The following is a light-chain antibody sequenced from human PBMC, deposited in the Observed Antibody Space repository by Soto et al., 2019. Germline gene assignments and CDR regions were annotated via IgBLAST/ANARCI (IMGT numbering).Light chain of an antibody. CDR3: QFYDSSLSGYV. J-gene: IGLJ1*01. Sequence: QSALTLPPSVSGAPGQTVIISCSGSSSNIGAPYDVNWYRQLPGTVPKLLIYGNHNRPSGVPDRFSGSKSGTSDSLAITRLQAEDEADYYCQFYDSSLSGYVFGTGTKVTVL. V-gene: IGLV1-40*01. CDR1: SSNIGAPYD. CDR2: GNH.